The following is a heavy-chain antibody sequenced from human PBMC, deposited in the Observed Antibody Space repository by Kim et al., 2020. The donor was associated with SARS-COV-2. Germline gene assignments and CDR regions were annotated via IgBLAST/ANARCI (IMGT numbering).Heavy chain of an antibody. CDR2: IYHSGST. D-gene: IGHD1-1*01. CDR1: GGSISSHY. CDR3: ARIQVSAGMDV. Sequence: SETLSLTCTVSGGSISSHYWSWIRQPPGKGLEWIGYIYHSGSTNYNPSLKSRVTIAVDTSKNLLSLKPSSVTAADTAVYYCARIQVSAGMDVWGQGATVTVSS. V-gene: IGHV4-59*11. J-gene: IGHJ6*02.